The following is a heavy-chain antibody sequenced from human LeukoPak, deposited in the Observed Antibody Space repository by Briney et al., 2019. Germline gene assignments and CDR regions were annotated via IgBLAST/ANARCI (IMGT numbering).Heavy chain of an antibody. CDR3: ARDLLGHSSSWSPEDY. D-gene: IGHD6-13*01. Sequence: AGGSLRLSCAASGFTFSSYAMSWVRQAPGKGLEWVSAISGSGGSTYYADSVKGRFTISRDNSKNTLYLQMNSLRAEDTAVYYCARDLLGHSSSWSPEDYWGQGTLVTVSS. CDR2: ISGSGGST. J-gene: IGHJ4*02. CDR1: GFTFSSYA. V-gene: IGHV3-23*01.